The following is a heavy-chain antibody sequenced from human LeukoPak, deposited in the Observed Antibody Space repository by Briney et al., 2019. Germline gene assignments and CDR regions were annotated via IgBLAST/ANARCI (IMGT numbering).Heavy chain of an antibody. J-gene: IGHJ4*02. CDR2: ISYDGSNK. D-gene: IGHD3-16*02. CDR1: GFTFSSFG. CDR3: AKEKRDYVWGSYRPLDY. Sequence: GGSLRLSCAASGFTFSSFGIHWVRQAPGKGLEWVAVISYDGSNKYYGDSVKGRFTISRDNSKNTLYLQMNSLRDEDTAVYSCAKEKRDYVWGSYRPLDYWGQGTLVTVSS. V-gene: IGHV3-30*18.